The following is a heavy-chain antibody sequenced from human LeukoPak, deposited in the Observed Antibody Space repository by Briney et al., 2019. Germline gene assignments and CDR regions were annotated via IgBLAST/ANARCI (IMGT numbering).Heavy chain of an antibody. Sequence: SQTLSLTCDISGDTVSSNSAAWNWIRQSPSRGLEWLGRTYYRSKWYFDYAVSVKSRITISPDTSKNQFSLQLNSVTADDTAVYYCARGFALDFWGQGTMVTVSS. V-gene: IGHV6-1*01. CDR2: TYYRSKWYF. CDR1: GDTVSSNSAA. J-gene: IGHJ3*01. CDR3: ARGFALDF.